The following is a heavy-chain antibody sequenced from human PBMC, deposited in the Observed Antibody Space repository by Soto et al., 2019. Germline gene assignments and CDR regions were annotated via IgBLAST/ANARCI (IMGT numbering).Heavy chain of an antibody. D-gene: IGHD5-18*01. Sequence: SETLSLTCAVYGGSFSGYYWSWIRQPPGKGLEWIGEINHSGSTNYNPSLKSRVTISVDTSKNQFSLKLSSVTAADTAVYYCARHRIQLWLGYYYYYGMDVWGQGTTVT. CDR2: INHSGST. J-gene: IGHJ6*02. CDR1: GGSFSGYY. V-gene: IGHV4-34*01. CDR3: ARHRIQLWLGYYYYYGMDV.